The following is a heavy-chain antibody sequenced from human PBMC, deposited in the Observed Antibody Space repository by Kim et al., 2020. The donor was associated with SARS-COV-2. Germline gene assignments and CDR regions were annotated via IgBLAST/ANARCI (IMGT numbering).Heavy chain of an antibody. J-gene: IGHJ5*01. CDR3: AKDGRGHGDYHWCDS. Sequence: DPGKARFTISRDKSKNTRYLQMNSLRAEDTAIYYCAKDGRGHGDYHWCDSWGPGTLVTVSS. V-gene: IGHV3-23*01. D-gene: IGHD4-17*01.